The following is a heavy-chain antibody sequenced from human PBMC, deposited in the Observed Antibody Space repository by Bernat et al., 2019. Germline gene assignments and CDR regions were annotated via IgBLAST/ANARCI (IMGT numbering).Heavy chain of an antibody. D-gene: IGHD1-1*01. CDR1: GFTFSSYG. Sequence: QVHLVESGGGVVQPGWSLRLSCAASGFTFSSYGMHWVRQAPGKGLEWVAVISYDGSNKYYADSVKGRFTNSRDNSKNTLYLQMNSLRAEDTAVYYCATNYYYMDVWGKGTTVTVS. J-gene: IGHJ6*03. CDR3: ATNYYYMDV. V-gene: IGHV3-30*03. CDR2: ISYDGSNK.